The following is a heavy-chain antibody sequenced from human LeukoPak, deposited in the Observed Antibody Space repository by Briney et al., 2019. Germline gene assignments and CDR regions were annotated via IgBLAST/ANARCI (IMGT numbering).Heavy chain of an antibody. J-gene: IGHJ4*02. CDR2: IYTSGST. Sequence: PSETLSLTCTVSGGSISSGSYYWSWIRQPTGKGLEWSGRIYTSGSTNYNPSPKSRVTISVDPSKNQFSLKLSSVTAADTAVYYCSRETVEDDFWSGYFPDDYWGQGTLVTVSS. V-gene: IGHV4-61*02. D-gene: IGHD3-3*01. CDR3: SRETVEDDFWSGYFPDDY. CDR1: GGSISSGSYY.